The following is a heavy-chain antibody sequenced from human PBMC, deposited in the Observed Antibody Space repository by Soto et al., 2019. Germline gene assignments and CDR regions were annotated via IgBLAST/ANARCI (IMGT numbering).Heavy chain of an antibody. Sequence: QVQLQQWGAGLLKTSETLSLTCAVYGGSFSGYYWSWIRQPPGKGLEWIGEINHSGSTNYNPSLRSPVTLAVDTAKNQCSLKLSSVTAADTAVYSCARGELWFGELWGQGTLVTVS. J-gene: IGHJ4*02. D-gene: IGHD3-10*01. CDR2: INHSGST. CDR1: GGSFSGYY. V-gene: IGHV4-34*01. CDR3: ARGELWFGEL.